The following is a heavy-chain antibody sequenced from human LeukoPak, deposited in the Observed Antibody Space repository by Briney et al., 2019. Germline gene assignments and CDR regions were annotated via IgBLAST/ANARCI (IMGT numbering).Heavy chain of an antibody. CDR2: IGRSGDRTT. CDR1: GFTVSIYS. Sequence: PGGSLRLSCAASGFTVSIYSLNWVRQAPGKGLEWVAYIGRSGDRTTKYADSVKGRFTISRDNAKNSLYLQMNSLRAEDTAVYYCARDHRRITMVRGVIRQESYFDYWGQGTLVAVSS. CDR3: ARDHRRITMVRGVIRQESYFDY. V-gene: IGHV3-48*04. J-gene: IGHJ4*02. D-gene: IGHD3-10*01.